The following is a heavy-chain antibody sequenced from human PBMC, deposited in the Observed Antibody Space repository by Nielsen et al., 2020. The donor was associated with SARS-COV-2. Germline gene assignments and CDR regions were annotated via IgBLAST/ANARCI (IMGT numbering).Heavy chain of an antibody. CDR3: TTGATGDDY. D-gene: IGHD7-27*01. J-gene: IGHJ4*02. CDR2: IKSKTDGWTT. V-gene: IGHV3-15*01. CDR1: GFTFSNAW. Sequence: GGSLRLSCAASGFTFSNAWMSWVRQAPEKGLEWVGRIKSKTDGWTTDYAAPVKGRFTISRDDSKNTLYLQMNSLKTEDTAVYSCTTGATGDDYWGQGTLVTVSS.